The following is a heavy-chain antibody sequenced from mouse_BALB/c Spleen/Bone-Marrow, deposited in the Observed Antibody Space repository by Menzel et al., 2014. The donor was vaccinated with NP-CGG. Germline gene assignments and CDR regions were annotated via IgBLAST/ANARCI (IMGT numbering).Heavy chain of an antibody. CDR2: IDPANGNI. Sequence: DVQLQESGAELVKPGASVKLSCTASGFNIKDTYMHWVKQRPEQGLEWIGRIDPANGNIKYDPKFQGKATITADTSSNTAYLQLSSLTSEDTAVXYXAPYXYGRWFANWGQGTLVTVSA. D-gene: IGHD1-1*01. V-gene: IGHV14-3*02. CDR1: GFNIKDTY. J-gene: IGHJ3*01. CDR3: APYXYGRWFAN.